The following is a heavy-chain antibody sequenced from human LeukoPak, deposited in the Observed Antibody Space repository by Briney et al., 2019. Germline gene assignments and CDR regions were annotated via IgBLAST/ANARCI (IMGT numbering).Heavy chain of an antibody. J-gene: IGHJ4*02. CDR1: GGSISSSSYY. CDR2: IYYSGST. D-gene: IGHD6-19*01. V-gene: IGHV4-39*01. CDR3: ARQGPVAGSVDY. Sequence: SETLSLTCTVSGGSISSSSYYWGWIRQPPGKGLEWIGSIYYSGSTYYNPSLKSRVTISVDTSKNQFSLKLSSVTAADTAVYYCARQGPVAGSVDYWGQGTLVTVSS.